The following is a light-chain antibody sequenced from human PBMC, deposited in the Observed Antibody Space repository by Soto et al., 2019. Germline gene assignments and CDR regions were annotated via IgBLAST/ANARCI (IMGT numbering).Light chain of an antibody. CDR2: KVS. V-gene: IGKV2-30*01. CDR3: MQGTYWPPWT. CDR1: QSLVASDGNTY. J-gene: IGKJ1*01. Sequence: DVVMTQSPLSLPVTLGQPASISCRSSQSLVASDGNTYLNWFQQGPGQSPRRLIYKVSNRDSGVPDRFSGSGSGTDFTLKISRVEAEDVGVYYCMQGTYWPPWTFGQGTKVEIK.